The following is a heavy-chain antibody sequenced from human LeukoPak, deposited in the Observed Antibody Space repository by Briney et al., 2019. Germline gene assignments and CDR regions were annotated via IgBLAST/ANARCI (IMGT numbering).Heavy chain of an antibody. D-gene: IGHD3-3*01. CDR1: GYTFTGYY. V-gene: IGHV1-2*02. Sequence: ASVKVSCKASGYTFTGYYMHWVRQAPGQGLEWMGWINPNSGGTNYAQKFQGRVTMTRDTSISTAYMELSRLRSDDTAVYYCARGGYDFWSGYSPYNWFDPWGQGTLSPSPQ. CDR2: INPNSGGT. J-gene: IGHJ5*02. CDR3: ARGGYDFWSGYSPYNWFDP.